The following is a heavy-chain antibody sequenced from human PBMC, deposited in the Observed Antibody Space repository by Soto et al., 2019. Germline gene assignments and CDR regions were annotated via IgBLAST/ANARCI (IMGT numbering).Heavy chain of an antibody. Sequence: ASVKVSCKASGYTFTSYYMHWVRQAPGQGLEWMGIINPSGGSTSYAQKFQGRVTMTRDTSTSTVYMELSSLRSEDTAVYYCARDGNNIVLMVYATPSYYFDYWGQGTLVTVYS. V-gene: IGHV1-46*01. J-gene: IGHJ4*02. CDR2: INPSGGST. CDR1: GYTFTSYY. CDR3: ARDGNNIVLMVYATPSYYFDY. D-gene: IGHD2-8*01.